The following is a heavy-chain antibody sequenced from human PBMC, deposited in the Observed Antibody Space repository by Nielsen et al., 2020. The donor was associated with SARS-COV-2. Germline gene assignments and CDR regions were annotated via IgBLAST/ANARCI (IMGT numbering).Heavy chain of an antibody. CDR1: GFTFSSYA. D-gene: IGHD3-10*01. Sequence: GGSLRLSCAASGFTFSSYAMSWVRQAPGKGLEWVSAISGSGGSTYYADSVKGRFTISRDNSKNTLYLQMNSLRAEDTAVYYCAKGTTWGYYGSGSYYFDYWGQGTLVTVSS. CDR2: ISGSGGST. J-gene: IGHJ4*02. V-gene: IGHV3-23*01. CDR3: AKGTTWGYYGSGSYYFDY.